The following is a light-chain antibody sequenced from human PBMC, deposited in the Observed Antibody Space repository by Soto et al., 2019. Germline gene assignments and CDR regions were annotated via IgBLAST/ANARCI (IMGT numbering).Light chain of an antibody. CDR2: DAS. Sequence: EIVLTQSPGTLSLSPGERATLSRRASQSISSSYLAWYQQKPGQAPRLLIYDASSRATGIPDRFSGSGSGTDFTLTISRLEPEDFAVYYCQQCGVSPYTFGQGSKVEIK. CDR3: QQCGVSPYT. CDR1: QSISSSY. V-gene: IGKV3-20*01. J-gene: IGKJ2*01.